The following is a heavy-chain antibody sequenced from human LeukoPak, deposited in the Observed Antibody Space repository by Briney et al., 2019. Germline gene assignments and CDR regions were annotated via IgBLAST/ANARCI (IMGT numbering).Heavy chain of an antibody. Sequence: SETLSLTCVVYGGSFSGYYWNWIRQPAGKELEWIGEINHSGSTNYNPSLKSRVTMSLDTSKNQFSLNLSSVTAADTAVYYCARSRELTYGRNWFDPWGQGTLVTVSS. CDR3: ARSRELTYGRNWFDP. J-gene: IGHJ5*02. D-gene: IGHD4-17*01. CDR1: GGSFSGYY. CDR2: INHSGST. V-gene: IGHV4-34*01.